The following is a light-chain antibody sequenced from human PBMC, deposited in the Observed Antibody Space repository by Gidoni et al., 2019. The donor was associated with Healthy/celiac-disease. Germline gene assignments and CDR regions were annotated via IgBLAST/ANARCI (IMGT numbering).Light chain of an antibody. V-gene: IGKV2-28*01. CDR2: LGS. J-gene: IGKJ2*01. CDR3: MQALQTPYT. Sequence: DIVMTQSPLSLPVTPGEPASISCRSSQSLLHSNGYNYLDWYLQKPWQSPQLLIYLGSNRASGVPDRFSGSGSGTDFTLKISRVEAEDVGVSYCMQALQTPYTFGQGTKLEIK. CDR1: QSLLHSNGYNY.